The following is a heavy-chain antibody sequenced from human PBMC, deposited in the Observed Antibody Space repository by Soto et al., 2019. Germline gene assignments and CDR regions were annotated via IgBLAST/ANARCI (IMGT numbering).Heavy chain of an antibody. CDR1: GYTLTELS. V-gene: IGHV1-24*01. Sequence: ASVKVSCKVSGYTLTELSMHWVRQAPGKGLEWMGGFDPEDGETIYAQKFQGRVTMTEDTSTDTAYMELSSVRSEDTAVYSCATRLRFLEWSNWFAPWGQGTLVTVSS. CDR3: ATRLRFLEWSNWFAP. J-gene: IGHJ5*02. D-gene: IGHD3-3*01. CDR2: FDPEDGET.